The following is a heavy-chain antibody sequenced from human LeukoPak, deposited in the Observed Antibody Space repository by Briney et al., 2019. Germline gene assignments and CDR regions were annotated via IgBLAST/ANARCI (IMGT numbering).Heavy chain of an antibody. CDR3: ARDLVVRGRWSWFDP. D-gene: IGHD3-10*01. CDR2: ISSSGSTI. J-gene: IGHJ5*02. CDR1: GFTFSSYE. V-gene: IGHV3-48*03. Sequence: GGSLRLSCAASGFTFSSYEMNWVRRAPGKGLEWVSYISSSGSTIYYADSVKGRFTISRDNAKNSLYLQMNSLRAEDTAVYYCARDLVVRGRWSWFDPWGQGTLVTVSS.